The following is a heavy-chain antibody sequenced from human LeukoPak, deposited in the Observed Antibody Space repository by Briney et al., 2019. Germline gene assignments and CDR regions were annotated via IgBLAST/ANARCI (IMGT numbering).Heavy chain of an antibody. CDR1: GFIFNNYG. Sequence: GRSLRLSCAASGFIFNNYGMHWVRQAPGKGLEWVAVISYDGSNKYYADSVKGRFTISRDNSKNTLYLQMNSLRAEDTAVYYCAKRYPTGYYFDYWGQGTLVTVSS. D-gene: IGHD2-8*02. CDR2: ISYDGSNK. J-gene: IGHJ4*02. CDR3: AKRYPTGYYFDY. V-gene: IGHV3-30*18.